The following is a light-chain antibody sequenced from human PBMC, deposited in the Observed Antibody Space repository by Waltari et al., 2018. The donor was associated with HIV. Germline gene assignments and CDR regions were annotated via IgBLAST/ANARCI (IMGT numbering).Light chain of an antibody. CDR1: RSNIGNNS. CDR3: TSWDDSLSGWM. Sequence: QSVMTQPPSASGTPGQRVAISCSGSRSNIGNNSVYWYQHLPGTTPKLLIYKNNQRPSGVPDRFSGSKSGTSASLAISGLRSEDEADYYCTSWDDSLSGWMFGGGTTLTVL. CDR2: KNN. J-gene: IGLJ3*02. V-gene: IGLV1-47*01.